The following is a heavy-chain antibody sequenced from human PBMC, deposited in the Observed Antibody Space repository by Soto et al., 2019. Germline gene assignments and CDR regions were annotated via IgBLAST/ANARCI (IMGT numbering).Heavy chain of an antibody. CDR2: IGSSGSNI. Sequence: PGGSLRLSCAASGFIFSDYYMSWIRQAPGKGLEWVSYIGSSGSNIYYADSVKGRFTISRDNAKNSLYLQMNSLRAEDTAVYYCVRHHRNAFDIWGQGTMVTVSS. V-gene: IGHV3-11*01. CDR3: VRHHRNAFDI. CDR1: GFIFSDYY. J-gene: IGHJ3*02.